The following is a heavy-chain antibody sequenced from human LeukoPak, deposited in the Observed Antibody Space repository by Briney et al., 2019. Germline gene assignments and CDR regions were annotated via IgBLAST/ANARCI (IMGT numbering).Heavy chain of an antibody. Sequence: GESLKISCKGSGYSFTSYWIGWVRQMPGKGLEWMGIIYPGDSDTRYSPSFQGQVTISADKSISTAYLQWSSLKASDTAMYYCARQRCSSTSCYTAAFDYWGQGTLVTVSS. CDR1: GYSFTSYW. D-gene: IGHD2-2*02. V-gene: IGHV5-51*01. CDR3: ARQRCSSTSCYTAAFDY. CDR2: IYPGDSDT. J-gene: IGHJ4*02.